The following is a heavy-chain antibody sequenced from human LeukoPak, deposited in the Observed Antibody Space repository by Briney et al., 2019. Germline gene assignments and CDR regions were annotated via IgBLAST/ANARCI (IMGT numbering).Heavy chain of an antibody. CDR3: ARDVTPDDAFDT. Sequence: GGSLRLSCAASGFTFSTYAMHWVRQGPGKGLEWVAVISYDGSNKYYADSVKGRFTISRDNSKNTLYLQMNSLRAEDTAVYYCARDVTPDDAFDTWGQGTMVTVSS. V-gene: IGHV3-30*04. J-gene: IGHJ3*02. CDR2: ISYDGSNK. CDR1: GFTFSTYA. D-gene: IGHD2-21*02.